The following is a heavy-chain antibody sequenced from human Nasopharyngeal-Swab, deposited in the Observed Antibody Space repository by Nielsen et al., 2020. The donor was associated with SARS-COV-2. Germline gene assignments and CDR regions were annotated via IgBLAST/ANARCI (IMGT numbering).Heavy chain of an antibody. J-gene: IGHJ4*02. D-gene: IGHD2-21*02. V-gene: IGHV3-9*01. Sequence: WIRQPPGKGLEWVSGISWNSGGIGYADSVKGRFTISRDNAKNSLYLQMNSLRAEDTALYYCSRVHQIIIAYCGGDCYSAFGYWGQGTLVTVSS. CDR2: ISWNSGGI. CDR3: SRVHQIIIAYCGGDCYSAFGY.